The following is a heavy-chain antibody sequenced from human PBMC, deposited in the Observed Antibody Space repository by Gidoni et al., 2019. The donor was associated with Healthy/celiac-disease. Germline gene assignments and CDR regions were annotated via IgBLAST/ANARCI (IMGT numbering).Heavy chain of an antibody. Sequence: EVQLVESGGGLVQPGGSLRLSCAHSGFTCSSSWMSWVRQAPGKGLEWVANIKQDVSEKYYVDAVKGRCTISRDNAKNALYLQMNSLRAEDTAVYYCARDPYYDYIWGSYRPNWFDPWGQGTLVTVSS. CDR3: ARDPYYDYIWGSYRPNWFDP. J-gene: IGHJ5*02. CDR2: IKQDVSEK. CDR1: GFTCSSSW. V-gene: IGHV3-7*04. D-gene: IGHD3-16*02.